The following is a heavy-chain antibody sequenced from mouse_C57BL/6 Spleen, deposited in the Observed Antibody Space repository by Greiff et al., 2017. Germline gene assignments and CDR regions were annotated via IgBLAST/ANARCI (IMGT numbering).Heavy chain of an antibody. CDR3: ASDYSDTRYFDV. J-gene: IGHJ1*03. Sequence: VQLQQPGAELVKPGASVKLSCKASGYTFTSYWMHWVKQRPGQGLEWIGMIHPNSGSTNYNEKFKSKATLTVDKSSSTAYMQLSSLTSEDSAVYYGASDYSDTRYFDVWGTGTTVTVSS. V-gene: IGHV1-64*01. CDR1: GYTFTSYW. CDR2: IHPNSGST. D-gene: IGHD2-13*01.